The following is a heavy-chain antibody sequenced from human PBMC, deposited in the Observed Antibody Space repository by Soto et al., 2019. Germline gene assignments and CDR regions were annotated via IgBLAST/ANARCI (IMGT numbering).Heavy chain of an antibody. CDR2: ISAYNGNT. J-gene: IGHJ4*02. CDR3: AIDAAAGLNDY. CDR1: GYTFTSYG. V-gene: IGHV1-18*01. D-gene: IGHD6-13*01. Sequence: QVQLVQSGAEVKKPGASVKVSRKASGYTFTSYGISWVRQAPGQGLEWMGWISAYNGNTKYAQRFPGRVTMTTDTSTSTAYMEVSSLRSDDTAVYYCAIDAAAGLNDYWGQGTLVTVSS.